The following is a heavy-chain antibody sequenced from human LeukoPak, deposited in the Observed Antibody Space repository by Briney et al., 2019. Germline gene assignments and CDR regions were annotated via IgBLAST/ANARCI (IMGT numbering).Heavy chain of an antibody. CDR2: ISGSGAST. CDR1: GFTLSTNT. J-gene: IGHJ4*02. CDR3: AKDVGKWESLHFFDY. Sequence: GGSLRLSCLTSGFTLSTNTMSWVRQAPGKGLEWISGISGSGASTYYADSVKGRFTISRDDSRNTLYLQMNSLRGDDTAVYYCAKDVGKWESLHFFDYWGQGTLVTVSS. V-gene: IGHV3-23*01. D-gene: IGHD1-26*01.